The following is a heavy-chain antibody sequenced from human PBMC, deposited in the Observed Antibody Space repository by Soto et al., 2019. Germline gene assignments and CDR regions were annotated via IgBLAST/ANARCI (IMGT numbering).Heavy chain of an antibody. CDR3: AHIPNYYQYDWFDP. Sequence: QITLKESGPTLVKPTQTLTLTCTFSGFSLTTRGVGVGWIRQPPVKALECLALIYWDDDKRYSPSLQSRLSITKDTSKNQVVLTMTNVDPVDTATYYCAHIPNYYQYDWFDPWGQGTLFSVSS. V-gene: IGHV2-5*02. CDR2: IYWDDDK. D-gene: IGHD3-16*01. J-gene: IGHJ5*02. CDR1: GFSLTTRGVG.